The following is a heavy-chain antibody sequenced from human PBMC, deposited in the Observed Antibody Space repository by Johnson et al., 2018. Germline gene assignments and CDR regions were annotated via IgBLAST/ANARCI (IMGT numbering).Heavy chain of an antibody. J-gene: IGHJ1*01. CDR1: GGSISGYY. V-gene: IGHV4-59*01. CDR2: IYHSGST. D-gene: IGHD3-22*01. Sequence: QVRLQQWGAGLLKPSETLSLTCTVSGGSISGYYWSWIRQPPGKRLEWLGYIYHSGSTKYNPSLNSRVTMSVDASKNQCSLQLNSVTAADTAVYYCARYVSSSGYVHHWGQGTLVTVSS. CDR3: ARYVSSSGYVHH.